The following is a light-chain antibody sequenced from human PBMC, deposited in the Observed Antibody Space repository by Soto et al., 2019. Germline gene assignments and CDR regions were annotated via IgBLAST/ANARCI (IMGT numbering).Light chain of an antibody. CDR3: QVYGSSPKT. V-gene: IGKV3-15*01. Sequence: EIVMTQSPAYLYVSPLARATLSFRASQSVSSNLAWYQQKPGQAPRLLIYGASTRATGIPARFSGSGAGTDFTLTISRLEPGDFAVYYCQVYGSSPKTFGQGTKVDIK. CDR1: QSVSSN. CDR2: GAS. J-gene: IGKJ1*01.